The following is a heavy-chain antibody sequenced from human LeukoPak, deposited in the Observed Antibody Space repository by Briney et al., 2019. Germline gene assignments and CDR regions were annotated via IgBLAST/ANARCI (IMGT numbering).Heavy chain of an antibody. CDR1: GFTVSSNY. CDR3: ARGGAARSAGH. Sequence: GSLRLSCAASGFTVSSNYVSWVRQAPGKGLEWVSVIYSGGDTYYADSVKGRFTLSRDNSKNLLYLQMNSLRAEDTAVYYCARGGAARSAGHWGRGTLVTVSS. D-gene: IGHD6-6*01. CDR2: IYSGGDT. J-gene: IGHJ4*02. V-gene: IGHV3-53*01.